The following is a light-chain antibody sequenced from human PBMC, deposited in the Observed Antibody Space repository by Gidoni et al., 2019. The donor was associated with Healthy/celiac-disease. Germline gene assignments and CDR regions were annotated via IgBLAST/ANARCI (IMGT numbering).Light chain of an antibody. CDR3: QQYGSSPLIT. V-gene: IGKV3-20*01. CDR2: GAS. CDR1: QSVSSSY. Sequence: EIVLTQSPGTLSLSPGERATLSCRASQSVSSSYLAWYQQKPGQAPRLLIYGASSRATGIPDRFSGSGSGTDFTLTISRLEPEDFAVYYCQQYGSSPLITFXQXTRLEIK. J-gene: IGKJ5*01.